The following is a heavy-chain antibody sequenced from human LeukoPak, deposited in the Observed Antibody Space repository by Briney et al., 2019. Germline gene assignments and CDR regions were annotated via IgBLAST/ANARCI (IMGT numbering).Heavy chain of an antibody. CDR2: ISGSGGNT. Sequence: PGGSLRLSCAASGFTFSSYAMTWVRQAPGKGLEWVSAISGSGGNTYYADSVKGRFTISRDNSKNTLYLQMNSLRVEDTAVYYCAKGYCSSTSCYYVDYWGQGTLVTVSS. CDR3: AKGYCSSTSCYYVDY. V-gene: IGHV3-23*01. CDR1: GFTFSSYA. D-gene: IGHD2-2*01. J-gene: IGHJ4*02.